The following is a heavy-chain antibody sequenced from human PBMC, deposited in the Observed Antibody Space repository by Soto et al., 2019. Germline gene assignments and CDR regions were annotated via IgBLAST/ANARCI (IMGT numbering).Heavy chain of an antibody. CDR3: ARGFPPSRYCSGGSCYTYYYYYYMDV. D-gene: IGHD2-15*01. J-gene: IGHJ6*03. CDR2: MNPNSGNT. V-gene: IGHV1-8*01. Sequence: ASVKVSCKASGYTFTSYDINWVRQATGQGLEWMGWMNPNSGNTGYAQKFQGRVTMTRNTSISTAYMELSSLRSEDTAVYYCARGFPPSRYCSGGSCYTYYYYYYMDVWGKGTTVTVSS. CDR1: GYTFTSYD.